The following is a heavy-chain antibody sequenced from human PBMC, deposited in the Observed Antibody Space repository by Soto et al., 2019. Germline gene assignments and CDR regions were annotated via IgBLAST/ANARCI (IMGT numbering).Heavy chain of an antibody. CDR1: GYSISSGYH. CDR3: SRHGDASSWYFFDY. V-gene: IGHV4-38-2*01. D-gene: IGHD6-13*01. CDR2: IYYSGSS. J-gene: IGHJ4*02. Sequence: SETLSLTCGVSGYSISSGYHWGWIRQPPGKGLEYIASIYYSGSSYYNPSLKSRVTISVDTSKNQFSLRLSSVTAADTAVYYCSRHGDASSWYFFDYWGQGALVTVSS.